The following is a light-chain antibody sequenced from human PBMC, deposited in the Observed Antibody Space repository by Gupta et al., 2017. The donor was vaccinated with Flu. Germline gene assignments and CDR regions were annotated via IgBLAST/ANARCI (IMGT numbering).Light chain of an antibody. V-gene: IGKV1-39*01. CDR3: QQSDSTPRT. CDR2: AAS. Sequence: PSSLSASVGDRVTITCRASQRIDGYLNWYQQKPGKAPKLLIYAASRMQSGVPSRFSGSGSGTDFTLTISRRQPEDFAAYYCQQSDSTPRTFGQGTKLEIK. J-gene: IGKJ2*01. CDR1: QRIDGY.